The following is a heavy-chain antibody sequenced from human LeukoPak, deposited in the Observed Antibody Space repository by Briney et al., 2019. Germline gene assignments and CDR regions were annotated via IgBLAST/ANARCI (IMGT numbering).Heavy chain of an antibody. Sequence: GGSLRLSCAASGFTFSESWMSWVRQAPGKGLEWVANMNQDGSEKDYVDSVKGQFTISRDNARESLYLQMSSLRAEDTAVYYCATYTHWVAGDVWGHGTTVTVSS. CDR3: ATYTHWVAGDV. J-gene: IGHJ6*02. CDR1: GFTFSESW. CDR2: MNQDGSEK. V-gene: IGHV3-7*01. D-gene: IGHD3-16*01.